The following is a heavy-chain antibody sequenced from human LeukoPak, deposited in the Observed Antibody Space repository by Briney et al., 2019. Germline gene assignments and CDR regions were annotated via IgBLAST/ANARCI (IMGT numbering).Heavy chain of an antibody. CDR1: GFTFSRFW. J-gene: IGHJ4*02. D-gene: IGHD4-11*01. Sequence: GGSLRLSCSASGFTFSRFWMSWVRQAPGKGLEYVAPIKQGGSEIYHMDSVKGRFTISRDDATNSLYLQMNSLRVEDTALYYCARDRESESDSEGDYWGQGTLVTVSS. V-gene: IGHV3-7*01. CDR3: ARDRESESDSEGDY. CDR2: IKQGGSEI.